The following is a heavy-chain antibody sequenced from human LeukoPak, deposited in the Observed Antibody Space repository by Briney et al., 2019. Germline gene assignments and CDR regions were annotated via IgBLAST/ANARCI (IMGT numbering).Heavy chain of an antibody. D-gene: IGHD6-19*01. Sequence: SETLSLTCTVSGPSISSYCWGWIQQPPGDGREWIGFIYYRGSTNHNPSRKSRATISVETPKNHFSQKMSPVTAADTAVYYCARAGSGLSDFDYWGQGNLVTVSS. CDR1: GPSISSYC. V-gene: IGHV4-59*01. CDR2: IYYRGST. CDR3: ARAGSGLSDFDY. J-gene: IGHJ4*02.